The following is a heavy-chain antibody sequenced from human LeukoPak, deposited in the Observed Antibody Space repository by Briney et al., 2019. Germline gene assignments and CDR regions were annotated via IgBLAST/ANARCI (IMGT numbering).Heavy chain of an antibody. CDR2: ISYDGSNK. D-gene: IGHD1-26*01. CDR1: GFTFSSYA. V-gene: IGHV3-30-3*01. J-gene: IGHJ4*02. Sequence: GGSLRLSCAASGFTFSSYAMHWVRQAPGKGLEWVAVISYDGSNKYYADSVKGRFTISRDNSKNTLYLQMNSLRAEDTAVYYCARGDRLSGSYYLNYFDYWGQGTLVTVSS. CDR3: ARGDRLSGSYYLNYFDY.